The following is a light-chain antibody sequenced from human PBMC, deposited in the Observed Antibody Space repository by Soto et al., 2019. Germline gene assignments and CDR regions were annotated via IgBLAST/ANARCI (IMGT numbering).Light chain of an antibody. J-gene: IGKJ4*01. CDR1: LGISSL. V-gene: IGKV1-12*01. CDR3: QQANSFPLT. CDR2: TAS. Sequence: DIRMTQSPSSLYASVGDRVTITCRASLGISSLLAWYQQKPGKAPNLLIHTASNLQSGVPSRFSGSGSGTDFTLTISSLQPEDFATYYCQQANSFPLTFGGGTKVEIK.